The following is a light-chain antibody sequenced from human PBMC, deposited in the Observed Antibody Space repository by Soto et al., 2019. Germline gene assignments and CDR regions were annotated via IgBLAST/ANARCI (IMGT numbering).Light chain of an antibody. CDR3: QPYNNWPLT. Sequence: EIVMTQSPATLAGSPGETFTLSCRASQSLSGNLAWYQQKPGQAPRLLIFRASTRATGVPARFSGSRSGAEFTLTINSLQSEDFAVYYCQPYNNWPLTFGGGTKVDI. CDR2: RAS. V-gene: IGKV3-15*01. J-gene: IGKJ4*01. CDR1: QSLSGN.